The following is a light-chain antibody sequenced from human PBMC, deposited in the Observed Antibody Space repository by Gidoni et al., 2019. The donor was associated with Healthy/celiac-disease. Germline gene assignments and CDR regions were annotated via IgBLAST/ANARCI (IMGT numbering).Light chain of an antibody. CDR3: QQYGSSPPYT. J-gene: IGKJ2*01. CDR1: KSVSSSY. CDR2: VAS. Sequence: EIVLTKTPGTLSLSPGERATLSCRASKSVSSSYLAWYQQKPGQAPRLLIYVASSRATGIPDRFSGSGSGTDFTLTISRLEPEDFAVYYCQQYGSSPPYTFXXXTKLEIK. V-gene: IGKV3-20*01.